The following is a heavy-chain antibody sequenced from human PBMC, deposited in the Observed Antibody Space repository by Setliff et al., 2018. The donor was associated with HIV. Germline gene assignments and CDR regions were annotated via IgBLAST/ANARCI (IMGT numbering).Heavy chain of an antibody. CDR3: ARVPPDCSGGSCYSKHYVDY. V-gene: IGHV4-61*09. CDR1: GGSISSGSYY. J-gene: IGHJ4*02. Sequence: PSETLSLTCTVSGGSISSGSYYWSWIRQPAGKGLEWIGHIYTSGSTNYNPSLKSRATISVDTSKNQFSLKLSSVTAADTAVYYCARVPPDCSGGSCYSKHYVDYWGQGTLVTVSS. D-gene: IGHD2-15*01. CDR2: IYTSGST.